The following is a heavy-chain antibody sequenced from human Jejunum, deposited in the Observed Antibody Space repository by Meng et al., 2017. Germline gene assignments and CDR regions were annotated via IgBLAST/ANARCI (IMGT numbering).Heavy chain of an antibody. J-gene: IGHJ4*02. V-gene: IGHV1-3*01. CDR1: GYTFTNYA. D-gene: IGHD2-2*01. CDR3: ARVYCSSTSCQYYFDY. Sequence: QVKLVQAGAEVKKPGASVKVSGKASGYTFTNYAMHWVRQAPGQRLEWMGWINAGNGNTKYSQKFQGRVTITRDTSASTAYMELSSLRSEDTAVYYCARVYCSSTSCQYYFDYWGQGTLVTVSS. CDR2: INAGNGNT.